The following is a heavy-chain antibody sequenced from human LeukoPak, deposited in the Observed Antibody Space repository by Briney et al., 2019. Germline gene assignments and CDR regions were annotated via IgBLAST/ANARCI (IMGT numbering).Heavy chain of an antibody. J-gene: IGHJ4*02. D-gene: IGHD6-13*01. CDR2: ISSSGSTI. V-gene: IGHV3-11*01. CDR3: ARSAAGAFDY. Sequence: PGGSLRLSCAASGFTFSDYYMSWIRQAPGKGLEWVSYISSSGSTIYYADSVKGRFTISRDNARDSLYLQMNNLRGEDTAVYYCARSAAGAFDYWGQGTLVTVSS. CDR1: GFTFSDYY.